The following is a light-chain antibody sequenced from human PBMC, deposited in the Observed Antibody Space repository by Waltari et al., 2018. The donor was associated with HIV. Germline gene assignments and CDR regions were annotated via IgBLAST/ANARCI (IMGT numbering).Light chain of an antibody. CDR3: TTWDDSLSGPV. CDR1: SSNIGGNF. J-gene: IGLJ2*01. CDR2: RNN. V-gene: IGLV1-47*01. Sequence: QSVLTQPPSASGTPGQRVTISCSGSSSNIGGNFVFWYQQFPGTAPKLLIYRNNPRPSGVPDRFSGSKSVTSASLAISGLRSEDEADYYCTTWDDSLSGPVFGGGTKLTVL.